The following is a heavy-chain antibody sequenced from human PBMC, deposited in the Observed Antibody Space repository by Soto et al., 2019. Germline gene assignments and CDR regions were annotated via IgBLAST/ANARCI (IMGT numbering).Heavy chain of an antibody. CDR2: IYHSGST. CDR3: ARVPGH. V-gene: IGHV4-30-2*01. Sequence: QLQLQESGSGLVKPSQTLSLTCADSGGAISSGGYSWSWIRQPPGKGLEWIGYIYHSGSTYYNPYLKRLFNISVARSKNQCALKLSAVAAADTDVYYSARVPGHCGQGTLFTVSS. J-gene: IGHJ4*02. CDR1: GGAISSGGYS.